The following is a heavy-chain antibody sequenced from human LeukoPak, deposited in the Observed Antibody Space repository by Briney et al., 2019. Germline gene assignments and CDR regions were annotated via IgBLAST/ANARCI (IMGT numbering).Heavy chain of an antibody. J-gene: IGHJ3*02. Sequence: GASVKVSCKASGGTFSSYAISWVRQAPGQGLEWMGGIIPIFGTANYAQKLQGRVTMTTDTSTSTAYMELRSLRSDDTAVYYCASDYGDRRGGAFDIWGQGTMVTVSS. V-gene: IGHV1-69*05. D-gene: IGHD4-17*01. CDR1: GGTFSSYA. CDR3: ASDYGDRRGGAFDI. CDR2: IIPIFGTA.